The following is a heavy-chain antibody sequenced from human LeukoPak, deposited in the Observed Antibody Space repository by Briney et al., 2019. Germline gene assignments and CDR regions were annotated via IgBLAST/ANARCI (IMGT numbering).Heavy chain of an antibody. V-gene: IGHV1-2*02. CDR1: GYTFTGYY. CDR3: ARDGYSGYDYLD. D-gene: IGHD5-12*01. J-gene: IGHJ4*02. Sequence: ASVKVSCKASGYTFTGYYMHWVRQAPGQGLEWMGWINPNSGGTNYAQKFQGRVTMTTDTSTNTAYMELRSLRSDDTAVYYCARDGYSGYDYLDWGQGTLVTVSS. CDR2: INPNSGGT.